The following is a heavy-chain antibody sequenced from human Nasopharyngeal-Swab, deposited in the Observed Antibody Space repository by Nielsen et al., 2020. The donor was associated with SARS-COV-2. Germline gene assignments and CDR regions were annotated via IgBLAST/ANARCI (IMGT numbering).Heavy chain of an antibody. Sequence: ASVKVSCKASGYTFTGYYMHWVRQAPGQGLEWMGRINPNSGGTNYAQKFQGRVTMTRDTSISTAYMELSRLRSDDTAVYYCAREDDYGDYGLWYWGQGTLVTVSS. V-gene: IGHV1-2*06. J-gene: IGHJ4*02. CDR3: AREDDYGDYGLWY. CDR1: GYTFTGYY. D-gene: IGHD4-17*01. CDR2: INPNSGGT.